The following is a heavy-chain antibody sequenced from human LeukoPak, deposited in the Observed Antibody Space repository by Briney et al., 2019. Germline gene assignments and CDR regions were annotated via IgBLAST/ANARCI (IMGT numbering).Heavy chain of an antibody. Sequence: GGSLRLSCAASGFTFSSYAMSWVRQAPGKGLEGVSAISGSGGSTYYADSVKGRFTISRDNSKNTLYLQMNSLRAEDTAVYYCAKDREEHQLQGWFDPWGQGTLVTVSS. CDR2: ISGSGGST. D-gene: IGHD6-13*01. CDR3: AKDREEHQLQGWFDP. J-gene: IGHJ5*02. CDR1: GFTFSSYA. V-gene: IGHV3-23*01.